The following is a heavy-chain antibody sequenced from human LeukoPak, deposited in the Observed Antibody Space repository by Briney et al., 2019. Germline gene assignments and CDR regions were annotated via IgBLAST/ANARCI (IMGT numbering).Heavy chain of an antibody. CDR3: ARRCSSTTCYTGYDF. Sequence: PSETLSLTCTVSGDSISSSSYYWGWIRQPPGKGLEWIGNVYFSGSTYYNPSLKSRVTISVDTSKNQFSLRLSSVTAADTAVYHCARRCSSTTCYTGYDFWGQGSLVTVSS. V-gene: IGHV4-39*01. CDR2: VYFSGST. D-gene: IGHD2-2*01. J-gene: IGHJ4*02. CDR1: GDSISSSSYY.